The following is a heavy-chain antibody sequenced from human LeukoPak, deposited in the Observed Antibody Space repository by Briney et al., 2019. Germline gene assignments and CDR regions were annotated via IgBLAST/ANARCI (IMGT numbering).Heavy chain of an antibody. V-gene: IGHV3-74*03. CDR3: ARDGGGLAY. D-gene: IGHD2-15*01. CDR1: GFSLRDYY. J-gene: IGHJ4*02. CDR2: IEGDGSIT. Sequence: HPGGSLRLSCGASGFSLRDYYMSWIRQASGKGLVWVSCIEGDGSITKYADSVKGRFTISRDNAKNTVYLLMNSLRAEDTAVYYCARDGGGLAYWGQGTLATVSS.